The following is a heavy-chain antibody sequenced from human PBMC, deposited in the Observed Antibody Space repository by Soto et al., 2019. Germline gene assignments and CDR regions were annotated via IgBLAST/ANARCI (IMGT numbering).Heavy chain of an antibody. V-gene: IGHV4-31*03. CDR2: IYYSGTA. Sequence: LSLTCNVSGDSISSGRYYWSWIRQHPEKGLEWIGYIYYSGTAQYSPSFKSRITMSVDTSKSQFSLKMTSLTAADPAIYYCARGFSTDFDW. CDR3: ARGFSTDFDW. D-gene: IGHD3-3*01. J-gene: IGHJ5*01. CDR1: GDSISSGRYY.